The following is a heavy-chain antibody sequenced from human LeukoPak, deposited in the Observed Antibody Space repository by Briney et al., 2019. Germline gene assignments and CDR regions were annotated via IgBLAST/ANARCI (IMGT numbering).Heavy chain of an antibody. D-gene: IGHD6-13*01. Sequence: GESLKISCKASGYSFTNFWIAWVRQMPGKGLEWMGIIYPGDSDTRYSPSFQGQVTISADKSISTAYLQWRSLKASDTAMYYCAKHGGGGSWSDVPNFDYWGQGTLVTVSP. CDR3: AKHGGGGSWSDVPNFDY. CDR1: GYSFTNFW. CDR2: IYPGDSDT. V-gene: IGHV5-51*01. J-gene: IGHJ4*02.